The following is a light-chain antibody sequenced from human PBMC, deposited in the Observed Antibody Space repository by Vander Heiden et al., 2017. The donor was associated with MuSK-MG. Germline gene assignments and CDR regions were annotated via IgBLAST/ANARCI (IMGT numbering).Light chain of an antibody. Sequence: QSALTQPASESGSPGQSITISCTGTSSDVGSYNLVSWYQQHPGKAPKLMIYEGSKRPSGVSNRFSGSKSGNTASLTISGLQAEDEADYYCCSYAGSSTNVFGTGTKVTVL. CDR1: SSDVGSYNL. J-gene: IGLJ1*01. CDR2: EGS. V-gene: IGLV2-23*01. CDR3: CSYAGSSTNV.